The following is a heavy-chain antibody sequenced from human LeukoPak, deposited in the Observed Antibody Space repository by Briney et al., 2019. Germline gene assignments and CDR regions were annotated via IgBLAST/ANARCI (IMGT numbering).Heavy chain of an antibody. V-gene: IGHV3-74*01. CDR2: IEYDGSKT. CDR3: VLGTTGYSYGYVIIDY. J-gene: IGHJ4*02. D-gene: IGHD5-18*01. Sequence: GGSLRLSCAASGFTFSNCWMHWVRQAPGKGLEWVSRIEYDGSKTKYADSVKGRFTISRDNAKNTLYLQMNSLRAEDTAVYYCVLGTTGYSYGYVIIDYWGQGTLATVSS. CDR1: GFTFSNCW.